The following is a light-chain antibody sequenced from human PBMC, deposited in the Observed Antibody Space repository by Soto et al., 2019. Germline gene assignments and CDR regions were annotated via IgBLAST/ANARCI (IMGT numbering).Light chain of an antibody. CDR3: CSYAGSSNVI. J-gene: IGLJ2*01. CDR1: SSDVGTYNL. Sequence: QSALTQPASVSGSPGQSITISCTGTSSDVGTYNLVSWYQQHPGKAPKLMIYEGGKRPSGGSNRFSGSKSGNTASLTISGLQAEDEADYYCCSYAGSSNVIFGGGTKLTVL. CDR2: EGG. V-gene: IGLV2-23*01.